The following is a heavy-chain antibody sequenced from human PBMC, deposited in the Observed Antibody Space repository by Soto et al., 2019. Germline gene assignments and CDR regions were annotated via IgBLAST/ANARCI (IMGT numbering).Heavy chain of an antibody. CDR3: ARAPDAADRSRYSSSWYGMDV. V-gene: IGHV3-30-3*01. CDR2: ISYDGSNK. J-gene: IGHJ6*02. D-gene: IGHD6-13*01. CDR1: GFTFSSYA. Sequence: GGSLRLSCAASGFTFSSYAMHWVRQAPGKGLEWVAVISYDGSNKYYADSVKGRFTISRDNSKNTLYLQMNSLRAEDTAVYYCARAPDAADRSRYSSSWYGMDVWGQGTTVTVSS.